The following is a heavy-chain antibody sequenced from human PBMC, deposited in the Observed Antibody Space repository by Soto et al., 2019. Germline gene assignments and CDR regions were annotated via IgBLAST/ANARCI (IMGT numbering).Heavy chain of an antibody. J-gene: IGHJ5*02. V-gene: IGHV6-1*01. D-gene: IGHD5-12*01. CDR2: TYFRSKWYN. CDR1: GDSVSSNTAS. CDR3: AKGDNLGPKTGYAFDP. Sequence: SQAPSLTCAISGDSVSSNTASWNWIKQSPSRGLEWLGRTYFRSKWYNDYAVSVKSRIIINPDTSNNQFSLQLNSVTPEDTAVYFCAKGDNLGPKTGYAFDPWGQGIMVT.